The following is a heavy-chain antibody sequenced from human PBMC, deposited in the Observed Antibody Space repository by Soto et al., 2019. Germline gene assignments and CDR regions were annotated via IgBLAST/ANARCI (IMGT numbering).Heavy chain of an antibody. V-gene: IGHV4-59*12. CDR2: IFYTGTT. CDR3: ARVPDR. J-gene: IGHJ5*02. CDR1: AASISSYY. Sequence: PSETLSLTCTVSAASISSYYWSWIRQPPGKGLEWIGYIFYTGTTNYNPSLKSRVTISVDTSKNQFSLKLSSVTAADTAVYYCARVPDRWGQGTLVTVSS. D-gene: IGHD2-2*01.